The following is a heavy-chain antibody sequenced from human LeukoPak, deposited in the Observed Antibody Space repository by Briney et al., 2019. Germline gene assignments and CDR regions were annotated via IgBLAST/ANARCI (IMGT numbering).Heavy chain of an antibody. J-gene: IGHJ6*03. D-gene: IGHD2-2*01. CDR2: IYYSGST. CDR1: GGSISSSSYY. V-gene: IGHV4-39*07. Sequence: KPSETLSLTCTVSGGSISSSSYYWGWIRQPPGKGLEWIGSIYYSGSTYYNPSLKSRVTISVDTSKNQFSLKLSSVTAADTAVYYCARVKAGGSTMHYYYYMDVWGKGTTVTVSS. CDR3: ARVKAGGSTMHYYYYMDV.